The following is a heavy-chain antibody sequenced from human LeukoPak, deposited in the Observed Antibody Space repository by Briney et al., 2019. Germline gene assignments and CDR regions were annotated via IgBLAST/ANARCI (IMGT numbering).Heavy chain of an antibody. CDR3: TRDPEMATTSIDF. J-gene: IGHJ4*02. D-gene: IGHD5-24*01. CDR2: INPNTGDT. V-gene: IGHV1-2*02. Sequence: ASVKVSCKGSGYTFTVYHMQWERQAPGQGLEWMGWINPNTGDTNYAQKFQGRVTMTRDTSISAAYMELSWPRSDDTAVYYCTRDPEMATTSIDFWGQGTLVTVSS. CDR1: GYTFTVYH.